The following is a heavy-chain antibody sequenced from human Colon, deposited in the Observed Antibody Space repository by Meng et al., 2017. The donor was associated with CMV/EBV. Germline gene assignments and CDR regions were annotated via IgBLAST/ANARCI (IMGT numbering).Heavy chain of an antibody. V-gene: IGHV3-7*01. J-gene: IGHJ4*02. Sequence: GGSLRLSCAASGFTFSSYWMSWVRQAPGKGLEWVANIKQDGSEKYYVDSVKGRFTISRDNAENSLYLQMNSLRAEDTAVYYCARLEGYYGSGSYNYWGQGTLVTVSS. CDR2: IKQDGSEK. CDR1: GFTFSSYW. D-gene: IGHD3-10*01. CDR3: ARLEGYYGSGSYNY.